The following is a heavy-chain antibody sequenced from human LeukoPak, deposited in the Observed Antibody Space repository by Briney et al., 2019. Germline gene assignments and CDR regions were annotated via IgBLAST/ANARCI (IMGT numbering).Heavy chain of an antibody. J-gene: IGHJ6*02. V-gene: IGHV3-21*01. CDR2: ISSSSSYI. CDR3: ARTLVVVMNYGMDV. D-gene: IGHD3-22*01. Sequence: PGGSLRLSCAASGFTFSTYSMNWVRQAPGKGLEWVSSISSSSSYIYYADSVKGRFTISRDNAKNPLYLQMNSLRAEDTAVYYCARTLVVVMNYGMDVWGQGTTVTVSS. CDR1: GFTFSTYS.